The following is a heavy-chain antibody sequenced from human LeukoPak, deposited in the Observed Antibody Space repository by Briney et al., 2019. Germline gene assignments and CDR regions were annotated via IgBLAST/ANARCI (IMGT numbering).Heavy chain of an antibody. CDR2: IIPIFGTA. V-gene: IGHV1-69*05. CDR3: AVGPAVAGINNWFDP. D-gene: IGHD6-19*01. CDR1: GGTFSSYA. Sequence: GASVKVSCTASGGTFSSYAISWVRQAPGQGLEWMGGIIPIFGTANYAQKFQGRVTITTDESTTTAYMELSSLRSEDTGVYYCAVGPAVAGINNWFDPWGQGTLVTVSS. J-gene: IGHJ5*02.